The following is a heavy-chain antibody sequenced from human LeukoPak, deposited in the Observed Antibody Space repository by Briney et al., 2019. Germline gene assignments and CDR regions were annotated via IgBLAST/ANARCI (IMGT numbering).Heavy chain of an antibody. CDR1: GYTFTGQY. CDR3: ARGIVLTTVNTFDI. D-gene: IGHD4-17*01. CDR2: INPNSVGT. J-gene: IGHJ3*02. Sequence: ASVKVSCKASGYTFTGQYMHWVRQAPGQGFEWMGWINPNSVGTSYAQRFQGRVTMTRDTSISTAYMDLNRLTSDDTAVYFCARGIVLTTVNTFDIWGQGTLVTVSS. V-gene: IGHV1-2*02.